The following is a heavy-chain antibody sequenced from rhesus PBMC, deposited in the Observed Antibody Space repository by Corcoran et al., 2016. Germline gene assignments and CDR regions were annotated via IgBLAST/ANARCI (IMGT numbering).Heavy chain of an antibody. D-gene: IGHD1-32*01. CDR2: VQGNASAA. CDR1: GLSPRANYF. CDR3: ARDSHNGDWNKYFES. V-gene: IGHV4S9*01. Sequence: QVQLQESGPGLVKASETLSLTCAVSGLSPRANYFWNWIRQTPGKGLEWNGKVQGNASAAASNPSLMLRFTISKDTSKNQFFLRLTSVTAADTAVYYCARDSHNGDWNKYFESWGQGALVTVTS. J-gene: IGHJ1*01.